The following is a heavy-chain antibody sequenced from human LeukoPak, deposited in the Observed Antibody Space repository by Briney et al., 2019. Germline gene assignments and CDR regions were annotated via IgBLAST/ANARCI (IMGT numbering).Heavy chain of an antibody. CDR2: IYYSGST. D-gene: IGHD3-10*01. J-gene: IGHJ5*02. V-gene: IGHV4-39*01. CDR1: GGSISSSSYY. Sequence: PSETLSLTCTVSGGSISSSSYYWGWIRQPPGKGLEWIGSIYYSGSTYYNPSLKSRVTISVDTSKNQFSLKLSSVTAADAAVYYCAILILWFGELGLDPWGQGTLVTVSS. CDR3: AILILWFGELGLDP.